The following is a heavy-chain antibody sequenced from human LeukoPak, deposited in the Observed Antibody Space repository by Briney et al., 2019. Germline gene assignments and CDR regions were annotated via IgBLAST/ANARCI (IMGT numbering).Heavy chain of an antibody. V-gene: IGHV1-58*02. D-gene: IGHD3-10*01. Sequence: SVKVSCKASGFTFTSSAMQCVRQARGQRLEWIGWIVVGSGNTNYAQKFQERVTITRDMSTSTAYMELSSLRSEDTAVYYCAAQYGSGSYYNDYWGQGTLVTVSS. CDR2: IVVGSGNT. CDR1: GFTFTSSA. J-gene: IGHJ4*02. CDR3: AAQYGSGSYYNDY.